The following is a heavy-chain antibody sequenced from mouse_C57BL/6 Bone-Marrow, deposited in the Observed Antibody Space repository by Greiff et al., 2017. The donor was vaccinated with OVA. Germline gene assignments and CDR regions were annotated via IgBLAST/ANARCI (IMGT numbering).Heavy chain of an antibody. CDR3: ARSGITTVVAKVYFDY. J-gene: IGHJ2*01. CDR1: GYTFTDYY. Sequence: VQLQQSGPELVKPGASVEISCKASGYTFTDYYMNWVKQSHGKSLEWIGDINPNNGGTSYNQKFKGKATLTVDKSSSTAYMELRRLTSEDSAVYYCARSGITTVVAKVYFDYWGQGTTLTVSS. D-gene: IGHD1-1*01. V-gene: IGHV1-26*01. CDR2: INPNNGGT.